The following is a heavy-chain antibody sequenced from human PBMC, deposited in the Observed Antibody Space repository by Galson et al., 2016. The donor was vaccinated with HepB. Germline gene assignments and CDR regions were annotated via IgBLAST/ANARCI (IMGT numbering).Heavy chain of an antibody. D-gene: IGHD6-19*01. J-gene: IGHJ6*04. CDR2: ISYDESSD. Sequence: SLRLSCAASGFSFSNYVIHWVRQAPGKGLEWAALISYDESSDYADSVKGRFTISRDNSKNTVYLQMNTLRAEDTGVYFCARGRKTGVPVYGTVYYGKDVWGKGTTVTASS. CDR3: ARGRKTGVPVYGTVYYGKDV. V-gene: IGHV3-30-3*01. CDR1: GFSFSNYV.